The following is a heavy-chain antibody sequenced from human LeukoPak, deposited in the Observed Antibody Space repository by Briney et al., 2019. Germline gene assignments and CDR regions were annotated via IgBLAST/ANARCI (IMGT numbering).Heavy chain of an antibody. CDR3: ARNRYYYGSRNYGVPTWFDP. CDR2: IRYDGSNK. J-gene: IGHJ5*02. D-gene: IGHD3-10*01. CDR1: GFTFSSYG. Sequence: GGSLRLSCAASGFTFSSYGMHWVRQAPGKGLEWVAFIRYDGSNKYYADSVKGRFTISRDNSKNTLYLQMNSLRAEDTAVYYCARNRYYYGSRNYGVPTWFDPWGQGTLVTVSS. V-gene: IGHV3-30*02.